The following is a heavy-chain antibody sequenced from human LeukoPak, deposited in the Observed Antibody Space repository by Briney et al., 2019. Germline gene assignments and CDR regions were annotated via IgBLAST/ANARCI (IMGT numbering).Heavy chain of an antibody. CDR1: GDSVNSYF. J-gene: IGHJ4*02. CDR3: VNSSPGGGWLVSGNFDY. D-gene: IGHD6-19*01. Sequence: SETLSLTCTVSGDSVNSYFWTWIRQPPGKGLEWIGSIYCSGSTYYNPSLKSRVTISVDTSKNQFSLKLSSVTAADTAVYYCVNSSPGGGWLVSGNFDYWGQGTLVTVSS. CDR2: IYCSGST. V-gene: IGHV4-59*05.